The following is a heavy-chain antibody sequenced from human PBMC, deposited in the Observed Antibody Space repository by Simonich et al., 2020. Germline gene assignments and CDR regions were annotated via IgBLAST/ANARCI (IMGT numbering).Heavy chain of an antibody. CDR1: GFTFSSYG. CDR3: ARERAAAGEAFDY. J-gene: IGHJ4*02. Sequence: QVQLVESGGGVVQPGRSLRLSCAASGFTFSSYGMHWVRQAQSKGLEWVAVKRNNESNQYYEDSVKGRFTISRDNSKNTLYLQMNSLRAEDTAVYYCARERAAAGEAFDYWGQGTLVTVSS. D-gene: IGHD6-13*01. CDR2: KRNNESNQ. V-gene: IGHV3-33*01.